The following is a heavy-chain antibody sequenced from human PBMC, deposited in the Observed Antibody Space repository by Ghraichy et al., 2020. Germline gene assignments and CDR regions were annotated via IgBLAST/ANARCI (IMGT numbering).Heavy chain of an antibody. CDR2: IKQDRSDT. Sequence: GGSLRLSCAASGFTFSSHYMTWVRQAPGKGLEWVANIKQDRSDTFYLDSVRGRFTISRDNAKNSLYLQMNSLRADDTAVYYCARESVLTGMGDDASDIWGQGTMVTVSS. CDR3: ARESVLTGMGDDASDI. D-gene: IGHD3-9*01. CDR1: GFTFSSHY. J-gene: IGHJ3*02. V-gene: IGHV3-7*03.